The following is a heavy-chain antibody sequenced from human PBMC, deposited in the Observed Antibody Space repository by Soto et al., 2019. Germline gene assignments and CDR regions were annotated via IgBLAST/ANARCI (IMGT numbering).Heavy chain of an antibody. J-gene: IGHJ6*02. CDR2: INHSGST. CDR3: ARVREVRGVIKVYYYYGMDV. CDR1: GGSFSGYY. D-gene: IGHD3-10*01. Sequence: SETLSLTCAVYGGSFSGYYWSWIRQPPGKGLEWIGEINHSGSTNYNPSLKSRVTISVDTSKNQFSLKLSSVTAADTAVYYCARVREVRGVIKVYYYYGMDVWGQGTTVTVSS. V-gene: IGHV4-34*01.